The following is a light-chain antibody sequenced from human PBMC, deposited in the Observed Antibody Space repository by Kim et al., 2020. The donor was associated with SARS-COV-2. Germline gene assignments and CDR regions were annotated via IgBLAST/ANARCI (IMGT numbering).Light chain of an antibody. CDR1: QSVSRY. CDR3: QQTYNPPLT. CDR2: AAS. V-gene: IGKV1-39*01. J-gene: IGKJ4*01. Sequence: DIQMTQSPSSRSASVGDRVTITCRASQSVSRYLNWYQQKPGEAPKLLIYAASTLQSGVPSRFSASGSGTDFTLTISSLLPEDVATYFCQQTYNPPLTFGGGTKVDIK.